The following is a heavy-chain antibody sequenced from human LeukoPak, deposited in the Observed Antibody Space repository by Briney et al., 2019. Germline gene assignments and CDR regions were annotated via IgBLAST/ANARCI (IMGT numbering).Heavy chain of an antibody. CDR2: INSDGSST. J-gene: IGHJ4*02. CDR1: GFTFSFYA. CDR3: ARSLTWSGYYCDY. Sequence: RAGGSLRLSCAASGFTFSFYAMSWVRQAPGKGLEWVSRINSDGSSTSYADSVKGRFTISRDNAKNTLYLQMNSLRAEDTAVYYCARSLTWSGYYCDYWGQGTLVTVSS. D-gene: IGHD3-3*01. V-gene: IGHV3-74*01.